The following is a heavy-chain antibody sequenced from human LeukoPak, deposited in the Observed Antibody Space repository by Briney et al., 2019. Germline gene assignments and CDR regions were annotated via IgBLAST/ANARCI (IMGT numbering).Heavy chain of an antibody. V-gene: IGHV4-59*08. Sequence: PSETLSLTCTVSGGSIRSYYWSWIRRPPGKGLEWIGYIFYSGSTSYNPSLKSRVTISVDTSKNQFSLKLSSVTAADTAVYYCARLASFDIWGQGTMVTVSS. CDR1: GGSIRSYY. J-gene: IGHJ3*02. CDR3: ARLASFDI. CDR2: IFYSGST.